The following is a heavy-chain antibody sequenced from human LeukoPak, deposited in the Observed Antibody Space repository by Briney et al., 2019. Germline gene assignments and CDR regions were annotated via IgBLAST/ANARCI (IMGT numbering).Heavy chain of an antibody. CDR2: INPSGGST. J-gene: IGHJ5*02. Sequence: ASVKVSCTASGYTFTSYYMHWVRQAPGQGLEWMGIINPSGGSTSYAQKFQGRVTMTRDTSTSTVYMELSSLRSEDTAVYYCARDPAGTTPQGWFDPWGQGTLVTVSS. CDR1: GYTFTSYY. CDR3: ARDPAGTTPQGWFDP. D-gene: IGHD1-7*01. V-gene: IGHV1-46*01.